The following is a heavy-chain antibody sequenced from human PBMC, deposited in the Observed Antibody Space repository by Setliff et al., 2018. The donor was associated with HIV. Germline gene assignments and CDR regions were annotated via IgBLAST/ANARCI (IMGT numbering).Heavy chain of an antibody. CDR2: INTNTGNP. D-gene: IGHD2-21*01. J-gene: IGHJ3*01. Sequence: ASVKVSCKASGYTFSSHAINWVRQAPGQGLEWMGWINTNTGNPTYGQGFTGRFVLSLDTSVSTAYLQISSLRAEDTAVYYCARDYYCGRDCYSAFDGWGQGTMVTVSS. CDR3: ARDYYCGRDCYSAFDG. CDR1: GYTFSSHA. V-gene: IGHV7-4-1*02.